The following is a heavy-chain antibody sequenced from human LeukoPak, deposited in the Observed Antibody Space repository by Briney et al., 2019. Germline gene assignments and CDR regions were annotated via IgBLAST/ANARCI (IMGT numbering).Heavy chain of an antibody. D-gene: IGHD5-24*01. CDR3: AAHDRDGYNQHDAFDI. CDR1: GFTFTSSA. V-gene: IGHV1-58*02. CDR2: IVVGSGNT. Sequence: ASVKVSCKASGFTFTSSAMQWVRQARGQRLEWIGWIVVGSGNTNNAQKFQERVTITRDMSTSTAYMELSSLRTEDTAVYYCAAHDRDGYNQHDAFDIWGQGTMVTVSS. J-gene: IGHJ3*02.